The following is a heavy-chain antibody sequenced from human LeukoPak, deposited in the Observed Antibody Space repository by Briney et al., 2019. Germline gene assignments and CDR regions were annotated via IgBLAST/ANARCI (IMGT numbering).Heavy chain of an antibody. CDR1: GFTFSSYA. V-gene: IGHV3-23*01. CDR3: AKMEGYYGSGTRYYFDY. CDR2: ISGSGGST. D-gene: IGHD3-10*01. J-gene: IGHJ4*02. Sequence: PGGSLRLSCAASGFTFSSYAMSWVRQAPGKGLEWVSAISGSGGSTYYADSVKGRFTISRDNSKNTLYLQMNSLRAEDTAVYYCAKMEGYYGSGTRYYFDYWGQGTLVAVSS.